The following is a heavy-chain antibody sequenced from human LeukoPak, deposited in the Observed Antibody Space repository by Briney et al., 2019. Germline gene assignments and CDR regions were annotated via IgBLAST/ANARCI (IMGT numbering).Heavy chain of an antibody. CDR2: MNSNSGNT. V-gene: IGHV1-8*01. D-gene: IGHD3-10*01. Sequence: ASVKVSCKASGYTFTSYDINWVRQATGQGLEWMGWMNSNSGNTGYAQKFQGRVTMTRNTSISTAYMELSSLRSEDTAVYYCARGRSASLIRGVIIWGQGTLVTVSS. CDR3: ARGRSASLIRGVII. J-gene: IGHJ4*02. CDR1: GYTFTSYD.